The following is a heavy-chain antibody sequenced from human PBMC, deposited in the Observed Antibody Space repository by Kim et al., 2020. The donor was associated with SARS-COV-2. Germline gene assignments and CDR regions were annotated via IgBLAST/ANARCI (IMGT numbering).Heavy chain of an antibody. CDR3: ASGYSYGTFDY. CDR2: T. Sequence: TYYNTYLKSRVTRSVDTSKNQYSPKLSSVTAADTAVYYCASGYSYGTFDYWGQGTLVTVSS. V-gene: IGHV4-39*01. D-gene: IGHD5-18*01. J-gene: IGHJ4*02.